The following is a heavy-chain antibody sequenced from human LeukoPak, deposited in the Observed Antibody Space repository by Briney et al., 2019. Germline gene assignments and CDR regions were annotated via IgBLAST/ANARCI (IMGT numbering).Heavy chain of an antibody. V-gene: IGHV4-61*02. CDR2: IYTSGST. CDR3: ARAPYSSGWTGPFDY. CDR1: GGSISSGSYY. J-gene: IGHJ4*02. D-gene: IGHD6-19*01. Sequence: SETLSLTCTVSGGSISSGSYYWSWIRQPAGKGLEWIGRIYTSGSTNYNPSLKSRVTISVDTSKNQFSLKLSSVTAADTAVYYCARAPYSSGWTGPFDYWGQGTLVTVSS.